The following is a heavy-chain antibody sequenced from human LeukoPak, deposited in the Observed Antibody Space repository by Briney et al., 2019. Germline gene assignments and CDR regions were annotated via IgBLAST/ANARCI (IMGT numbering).Heavy chain of an antibody. Sequence: VQPGGPLRLSCAASGFTFEDYGMPWVRPAPGKGLEWVSLITGNGVSTYYADSVKGRFTISRDNSKNSLYLQMNSLRTEDTALYYCAKCVYSNIYYWFDPWGQGTLVSVSS. D-gene: IGHD6-13*01. V-gene: IGHV3-43*02. CDR2: ITGNGVST. CDR1: GFTFEDYG. J-gene: IGHJ5*02. CDR3: AKCVYSNIYYWFDP.